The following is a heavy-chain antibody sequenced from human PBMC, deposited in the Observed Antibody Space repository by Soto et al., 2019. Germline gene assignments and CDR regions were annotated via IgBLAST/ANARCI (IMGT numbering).Heavy chain of an antibody. D-gene: IGHD1-26*01. Sequence: EVELLESGGGVVQPGGSLRLSCVASRFTFTSYAMSWVRQAPGKGLEWVAAISASGGATIHADSVKGRLTISRDNSKNTLYLQMNSLSAEATAVYYCDRDVEGGRLFRGQLDSWGQCTQVTVSS. V-gene: IGHV3-23*01. J-gene: IGHJ1*01. CDR2: ISASGGAT. CDR1: RFTFTSYA. CDR3: DRDVEGGRLFRGQLDS.